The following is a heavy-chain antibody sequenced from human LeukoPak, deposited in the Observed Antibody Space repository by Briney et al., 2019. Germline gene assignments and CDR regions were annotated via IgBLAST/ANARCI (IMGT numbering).Heavy chain of an antibody. V-gene: IGHV2-5*02. D-gene: IGHD3-9*01. CDR3: AHSSSSRYGDILTGYGFDP. CDR2: IYWDDDK. Sequence: KESGPVLVKPTETLTLTCTVSGFSLSNAKVGVSWVRQPPGKALEWLALIYWDDDKRYSPSLKSRLTITKDTSKNQVVLTMTNMDPVDTATYYCAHSSSSRYGDILTGYGFDPWGQGTLVTVSS. J-gene: IGHJ5*02. CDR1: GFSLSNAKVG.